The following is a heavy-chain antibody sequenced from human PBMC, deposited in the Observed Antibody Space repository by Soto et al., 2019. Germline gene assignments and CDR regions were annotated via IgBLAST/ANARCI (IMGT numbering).Heavy chain of an antibody. CDR3: ARAGFSYGHLLF. CDR2: VFYSGAT. J-gene: IGHJ4*02. CDR1: GGPIKTGDYY. V-gene: IGHV4-30-4*01. Sequence: SETLSLTCNVSGGPIKTGDYYWNWIRQPPGKGVEWIGYVFYSGATNYSASLKIRAAISMDTSKNQFSLSLTSVAAADTAVYYCARAGFSYGHLLFWGQGIRVTVSS. D-gene: IGHD3-10*01.